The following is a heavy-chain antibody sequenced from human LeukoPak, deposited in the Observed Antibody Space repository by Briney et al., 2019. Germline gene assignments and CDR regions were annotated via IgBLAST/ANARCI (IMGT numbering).Heavy chain of an antibody. V-gene: IGHV1-2*02. CDR3: ARDHCTSSGCYEYYYYGMDV. J-gene: IGHJ6*02. CDR2: INPNSGGT. CDR1: GYTFTDYY. Sequence: ASVKVSCKASGYTFTDYYMHWVRQAPGQAREWMGWINPNSGGTNSAQKFQGRVTMTRDTSVSTAYMELSTLRSDDTAVYYCARDHCTSSGCYEYYYYGMDVWGQGTTVTVSS. D-gene: IGHD2-2*01.